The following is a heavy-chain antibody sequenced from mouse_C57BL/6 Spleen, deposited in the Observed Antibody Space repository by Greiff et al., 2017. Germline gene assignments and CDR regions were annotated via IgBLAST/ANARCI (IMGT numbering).Heavy chain of an antibody. Sequence: EVQLQQSGPELVKPGASVKISCKASGYTFTDYYMNWVKQSHGKSLEWIGDINPNNGGTSYNQKFKGKATLTVDKSYSTAYMEHRSLTSEDSAVYYCASHDYDVAYWGQGTLVTVSA. D-gene: IGHD2-4*01. J-gene: IGHJ3*01. CDR3: ASHDYDVAY. CDR2: INPNNGGT. V-gene: IGHV1-26*01. CDR1: GYTFTDYY.